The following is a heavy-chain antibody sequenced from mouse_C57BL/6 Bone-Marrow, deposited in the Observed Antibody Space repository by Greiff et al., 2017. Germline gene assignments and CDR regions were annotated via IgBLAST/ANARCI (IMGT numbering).Heavy chain of an antibody. V-gene: IGHV5-6*01. Sequence: VMLVESGGDLVKPGGSLKLSCAASGFTFSSYGMSWVRQTPDKRLEWVATISSGGSYTYYPDSVKGRFTISRDNAKNTLYLQMSSLKSEDTAMYYCARQGITTVVAPYYFDYWGQGTTLTVSS. CDR3: ARQGITTVVAPYYFDY. J-gene: IGHJ2*01. CDR1: GFTFSSYG. D-gene: IGHD1-1*01. CDR2: ISSGGSYT.